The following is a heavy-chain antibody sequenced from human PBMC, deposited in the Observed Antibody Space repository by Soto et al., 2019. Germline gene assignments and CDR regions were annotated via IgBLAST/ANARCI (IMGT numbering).Heavy chain of an antibody. V-gene: IGHV1-18*04. CDR1: GYRFSTYG. D-gene: IGHD6-6*01. Sequence: ASVKVSCKASGYRFSTYGINWVRQAPGQGPEWLGWTSTNNDDRNYAQKFRGRVTFTTDTSTSTAYMELRSIISDDTAVYFCARERYVASRHSHYDSWGQGTQVTVSS. CDR3: ARERYVASRHSHYDS. CDR2: TSTNNDDR. J-gene: IGHJ4*02.